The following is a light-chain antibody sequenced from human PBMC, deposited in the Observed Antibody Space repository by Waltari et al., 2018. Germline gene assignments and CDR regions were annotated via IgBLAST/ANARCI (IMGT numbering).Light chain of an antibody. CDR3: QQYDVSPPT. Sequence: DIQMTQSPASLSASVGDRVTVTCRASQDVADWVAWYQQKLGKAPKLLIYRTTNLETGVPSRFSGSGFGTHFTLIIRGLQPEDIATYFCQQYDVSPPTFGQGTKVEIK. V-gene: IGKV1-33*01. CDR2: RTT. CDR1: QDVADW. J-gene: IGKJ1*01.